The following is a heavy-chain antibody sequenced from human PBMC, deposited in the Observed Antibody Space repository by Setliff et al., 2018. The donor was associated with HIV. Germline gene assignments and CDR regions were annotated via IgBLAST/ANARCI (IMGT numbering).Heavy chain of an antibody. V-gene: IGHV4-31*11. J-gene: IGHJ4*02. Sequence: SETLSLTCAVSGGSISSGGYYWSWIRQHPGKGLEWVGFVYYSGNTYYNPSLMSRTSISVDTSKNQFSLKLDSVTAADTAVYFCATDMDTAMALGHWGQGALVTVSS. CDR1: GGSISSGGYY. CDR2: VYYSGNT. CDR3: ATDMDTAMALGH. D-gene: IGHD5-18*01.